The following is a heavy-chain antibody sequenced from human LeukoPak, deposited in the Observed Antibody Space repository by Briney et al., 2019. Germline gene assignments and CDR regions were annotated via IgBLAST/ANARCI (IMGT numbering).Heavy chain of an antibody. D-gene: IGHD1-1*01. CDR1: GFTVSSNY. CDR2: IYSGGTT. V-gene: IGHV3-53*01. CDR3: AKTGNPATGDY. J-gene: IGHJ4*02. Sequence: GGSLRLSCAASGFTVSSNYMSWVRQAPGKGLEWVSVIYSGGTTYYADSVKGRFTISRDNSKNTLYLQMNSLRAEDTAIYYCAKTGNPATGDYWGQGTLVTVSS.